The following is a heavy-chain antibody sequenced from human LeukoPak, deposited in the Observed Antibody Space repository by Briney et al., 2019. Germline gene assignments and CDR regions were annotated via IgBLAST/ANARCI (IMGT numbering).Heavy chain of an antibody. D-gene: IGHD4-17*01. Sequence: SETLSLTCAVSGGSISSSNWWSWVRQPPGKGLEWIGYIYYSGSTNYNPSLKSRVTISVDTSKNQFSLKLSSVTAADTAVYYCARGSNGDPDYWGQGTLVTVSS. J-gene: IGHJ4*02. CDR1: GGSISSSNW. CDR2: IYYSGST. CDR3: ARGSNGDPDY. V-gene: IGHV4-4*02.